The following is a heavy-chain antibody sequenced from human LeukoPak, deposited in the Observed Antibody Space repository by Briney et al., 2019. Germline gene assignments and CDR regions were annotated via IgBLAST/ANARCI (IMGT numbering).Heavy chain of an antibody. J-gene: IGHJ4*02. Sequence: GGSLRLSCAASGFTFSSYWMSWVRQAPGKGLEWVANIKQDGSEKYYVDSVKGRFTISGDNAKNSLYLQMNSLRAEDTAVYYCARASDIVVVVAEGVDYWGQGTLVTVSS. CDR2: IKQDGSEK. CDR3: ARASDIVVVVAEGVDY. D-gene: IGHD2-15*01. CDR1: GFTFSSYW. V-gene: IGHV3-7*01.